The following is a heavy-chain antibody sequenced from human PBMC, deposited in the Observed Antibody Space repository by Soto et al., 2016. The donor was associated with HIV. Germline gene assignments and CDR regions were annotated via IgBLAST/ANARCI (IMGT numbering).Heavy chain of an antibody. CDR3: TTVHHLKGVVGATDDY. J-gene: IGHJ4*02. CDR2: IKSKTDGGTT. Sequence: EVQLLESGGGLVKPGGSLRLSCAASGFSLRFYAMNWVRQAPGKGLEWVGRIKSKTDGGTTDYAAPVKGRFTISRDDSKNTLYLQMNSLKTEDTAVYYCTTVHHLKGVVGATDDYWGQGTLVTVSS. D-gene: IGHD1-26*01. V-gene: IGHV3-15*01. CDR1: GFSLRFYA.